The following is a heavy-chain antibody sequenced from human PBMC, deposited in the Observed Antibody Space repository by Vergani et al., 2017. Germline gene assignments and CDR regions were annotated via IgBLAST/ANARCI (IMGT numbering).Heavy chain of an antibody. Sequence: QVQLQESGPGLVKPPGTLSLTCSVSGGSISTNNWWSCVRQPPGKGLEWIGEIYHSGNTNYNPSLKSRVTISVDKSKNQFSLKLISVTAADTAVYYCARDRGLDGDYLFVYWDQGILVTVSS. CDR2: IYHSGNT. V-gene: IGHV4-4*03. CDR1: GGSISTNNW. J-gene: IGHJ4*02. D-gene: IGHD3-10*01. CDR3: ARDRGLDGDYLFVY.